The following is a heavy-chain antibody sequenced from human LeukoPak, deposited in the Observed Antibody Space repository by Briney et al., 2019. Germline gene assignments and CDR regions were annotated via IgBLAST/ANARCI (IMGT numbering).Heavy chain of an antibody. CDR1: GFTVSSNY. CDR2: IYFGGTT. Sequence: QSGGSLRLSRAASGFTVSSNYMTWVRQAQGQGLEWVSVIYFGGTTYYADSVKGRFTISRDNSKNTVYLQMNSLRVEDTAVYYCARGDGVYVYWGQGTLVTVSS. CDR3: ARGDGVYVY. J-gene: IGHJ4*02. V-gene: IGHV3-53*01. D-gene: IGHD5/OR15-5a*01.